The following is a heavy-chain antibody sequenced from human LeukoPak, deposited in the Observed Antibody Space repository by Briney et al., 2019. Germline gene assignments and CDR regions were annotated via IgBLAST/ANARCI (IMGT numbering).Heavy chain of an antibody. V-gene: IGHV3-21*01. D-gene: IGHD3-10*01. CDR3: ARDVMVDY. Sequence: GGSLRLSCAASGFTFSSYTMNWVRQAPGQGLEWVSSITSGSTHIYYADSVKGRFTISRDNAKNSLFLQMNSLRAEDTAVYYCARDVMVDYWGQGTLVTVSS. CDR2: ITSGSTHI. CDR1: GFTFSSYT. J-gene: IGHJ4*02.